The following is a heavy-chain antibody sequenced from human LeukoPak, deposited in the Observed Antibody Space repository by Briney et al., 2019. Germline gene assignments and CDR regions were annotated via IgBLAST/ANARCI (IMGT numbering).Heavy chain of an antibody. J-gene: IGHJ4*02. CDR3: ARVTGYMIEDYFDY. CDR2: IYYSGST. CDR1: GDSISSYY. V-gene: IGHV4-59*01. Sequence: PSETLSLTCTVSGDSISSYYWSLIRQPPGKGLEWIGYIYYSGSTNYNPSLKSRVTISVDTSKNQFSLRLRSVTAADTAVYYCARVTGYMIEDYFDYWGQGTLVTVSS. D-gene: IGHD3-22*01.